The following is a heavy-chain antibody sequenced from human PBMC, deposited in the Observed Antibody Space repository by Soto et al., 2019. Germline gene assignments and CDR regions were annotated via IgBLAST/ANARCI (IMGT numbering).Heavy chain of an antibody. J-gene: IGHJ5*02. CDR2: INPAGTIT. Sequence: MQMVESGGGSVQPGGSLRLSCAASGFPFSHYWMHWVRQTPGKGLVWVSRINPAGTITNYADSVEGRFTNSRDNADSPLFLQMHSLSAEDTAIYYCTSHTFRLRDTWGQGTLVTVSS. CDR1: GFPFSHYW. V-gene: IGHV3-74*01. D-gene: IGHD3-16*01. CDR3: TSHTFRLRDT.